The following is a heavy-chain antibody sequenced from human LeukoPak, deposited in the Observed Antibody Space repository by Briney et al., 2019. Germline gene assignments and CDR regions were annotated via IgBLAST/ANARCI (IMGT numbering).Heavy chain of an antibody. V-gene: IGHV4-34*01. J-gene: IGHJ6*03. CDR2: INHSGST. Sequence: PSETLSLTCAVYGGSFSGYYWSWIRQPPGKGLEWIWEINHSGSTNYNPSLKSRVTISVDTSKNHFSLKLSYVTAADTAVYYCARLLRGYSGYANYSYYYYMDVWGKGTTVTVSS. CDR3: ARLLRGYSGYANYSYYYYMDV. D-gene: IGHD5-12*01. CDR1: GGSFSGYY.